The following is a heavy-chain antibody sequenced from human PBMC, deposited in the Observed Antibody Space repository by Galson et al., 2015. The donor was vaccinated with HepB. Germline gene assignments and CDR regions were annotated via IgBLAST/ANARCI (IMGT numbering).Heavy chain of an antibody. V-gene: IGHV1-69-2*01. CDR3: ATLQATGIPVAAVTIDP. J-gene: IGHJ5*02. CDR2: VDPEDGET. D-gene: IGHD6-19*01. CDR1: GYTFIAYY. Sequence: VKVSCKVSGYTFIAYYIHWVQQTPGKGPEWMGLVDPEDGETIYSEKFQGRVTITADTSTDTAYMELSSLRSEDTAIYYCATLQATGIPVAAVTIDPWGQETLVTVSS.